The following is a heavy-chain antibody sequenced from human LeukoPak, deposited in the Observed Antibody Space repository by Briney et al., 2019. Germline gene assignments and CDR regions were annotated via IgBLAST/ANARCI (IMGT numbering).Heavy chain of an antibody. D-gene: IGHD6-19*01. CDR3: ARDRFGGGWYLGEDFDI. Sequence: GGSLRLSCAASGFTFSSYSMNWVRQAPGKGLEWVSYISSSSSTIYYAGSVKGRFTISRDNAKNSLYLQMNSLRAEDTAVYYCARDRFGGGWYLGEDFDIWGQGTMVTVSS. CDR2: ISSSSSTI. J-gene: IGHJ3*02. CDR1: GFTFSSYS. V-gene: IGHV3-48*01.